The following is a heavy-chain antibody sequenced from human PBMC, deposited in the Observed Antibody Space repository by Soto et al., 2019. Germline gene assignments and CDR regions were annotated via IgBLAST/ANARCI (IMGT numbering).Heavy chain of an antibody. J-gene: IGHJ4*02. CDR2: IHYNGST. CDR3: ARHLSGYGGNSGYY. V-gene: IGHV4-59*08. CDR1: GASISSFY. D-gene: IGHD4-17*01. Sequence: PSETLSLTYTVSGASISSFYLSWARHLQGKGLEWIWSIHYNGSTNYNQTLKSRVTISVDTSKNQSYLKLSSVTAEDTAVYYCARHLSGYGGNSGYYWGQGTLVTVSS.